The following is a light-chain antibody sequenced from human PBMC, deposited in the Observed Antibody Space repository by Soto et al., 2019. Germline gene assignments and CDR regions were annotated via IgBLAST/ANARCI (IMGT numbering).Light chain of an antibody. CDR3: QQSYSTLPT. J-gene: IGKJ5*01. Sequence: DIQMTQSPSSLSASVGDRVTITCRASQSISSYLNWYQKKTGKAPKLLIYAASSLQSGVPSRFSGSGSGTDFTLTISSLQPEDFATYYCQQSYSTLPTIGQGTRLEIK. V-gene: IGKV1-39*01. CDR1: QSISSY. CDR2: AAS.